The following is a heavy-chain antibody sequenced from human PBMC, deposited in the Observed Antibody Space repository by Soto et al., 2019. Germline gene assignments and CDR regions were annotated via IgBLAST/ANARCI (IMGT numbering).Heavy chain of an antibody. J-gene: IGHJ3*02. CDR2: ISYDGSNK. D-gene: IGHD4-17*01. Sequence: GGSLRLSCAASGFTFSSYAMHWVRQAPGKGLEWVAVISYDGSNKYYADSMKGRFTITRENSKNTLNLQMNSLRAEDTAGYYGAIEPPGMETVYAFDIWGQGTMVTVSS. CDR1: GFTFSSYA. CDR3: AIEPPGMETVYAFDI. V-gene: IGHV3-30-3*01.